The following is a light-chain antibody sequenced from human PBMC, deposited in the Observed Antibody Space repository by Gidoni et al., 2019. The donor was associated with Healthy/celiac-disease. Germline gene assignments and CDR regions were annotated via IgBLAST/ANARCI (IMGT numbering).Light chain of an antibody. CDR1: QSVLYSSNNKNY. V-gene: IGKV4-1*01. CDR2: WAS. Sequence: DVVRTQSPDSLGESLVERATINCKSSQSVLYSSNNKNYLAWYQQKPGQPPKLLIYWASTRESGVDDLVSGSWCGTDTTPTSSRVQAEDAAVYYCQQYYRTRYTFGQGTKLEIK. J-gene: IGKJ2*01. CDR3: QQYYRTRYT.